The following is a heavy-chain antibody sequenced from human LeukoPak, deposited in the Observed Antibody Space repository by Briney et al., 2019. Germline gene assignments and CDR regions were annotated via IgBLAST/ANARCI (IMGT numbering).Heavy chain of an antibody. CDR2: IYTSGST. CDR3: AREKIGYYDGSGRGWFDP. CDR1: GGSISSSSYS. V-gene: IGHV4-61*02. J-gene: IGHJ5*02. Sequence: KASETLSLTCTVSGGSISSSSYSWSWIRQPAGKGLEWIGRIYTSGSTNYNPSLKSRVTISVDTSKKQFSLKLSSVTAADTAVYYCAREKIGYYDGSGRGWFDPWGQGTLVTVSS. D-gene: IGHD3-22*01.